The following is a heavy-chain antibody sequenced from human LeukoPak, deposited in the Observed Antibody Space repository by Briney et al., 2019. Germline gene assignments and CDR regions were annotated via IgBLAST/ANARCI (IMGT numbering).Heavy chain of an antibody. CDR3: AREIRGYYYLDV. J-gene: IGHJ6*03. CDR2: MNPTSGNT. CDR1: GYSFTSYD. Sequence: ASVKVSCKASGYSFTSYDIDWVRQAAGQGLEWMGWMNPTSGNTVYAQKFQGRVSMTRDTSMTTAYMELFSLKPEDTALYSCAREIRGYYYLDVWGTGTTVTVSS. V-gene: IGHV1-8*01.